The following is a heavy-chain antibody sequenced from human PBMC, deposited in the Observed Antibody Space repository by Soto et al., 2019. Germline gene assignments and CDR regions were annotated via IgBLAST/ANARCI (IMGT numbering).Heavy chain of an antibody. CDR2: ISSSGSTI. Sequence: GGSLRLSCAASGFTFSDYYMSWIRQAPGKGLEWVSYISSSGSTIYYADSVKGRFTISRDNAKNSLYLQMNSLRAEDTAVYYCAKYYYGSGSYNWFDPWGQGTLVTVPQ. CDR3: AKYYYGSGSYNWFDP. D-gene: IGHD3-10*01. V-gene: IGHV3-11*01. J-gene: IGHJ5*02. CDR1: GFTFSDYY.